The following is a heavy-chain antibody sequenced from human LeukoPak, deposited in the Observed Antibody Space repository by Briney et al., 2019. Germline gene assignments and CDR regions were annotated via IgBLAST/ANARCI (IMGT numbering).Heavy chain of an antibody. Sequence: SETLSLTCTVSGYSISSGYYWGWIRQPPGKGLEWIGSIDHSGSTYYNPSLKSRVTISVDTSKNQFSLKLTSVTAADTAVYYCARGGKWLYYFDYWGQGTLVTVSS. D-gene: IGHD6-19*01. CDR3: ARGGKWLYYFDY. J-gene: IGHJ4*02. CDR1: GYSISSGYY. CDR2: IDHSGST. V-gene: IGHV4-38-2*02.